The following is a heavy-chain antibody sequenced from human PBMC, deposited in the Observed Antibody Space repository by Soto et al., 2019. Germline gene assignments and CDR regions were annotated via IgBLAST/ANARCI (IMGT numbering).Heavy chain of an antibody. J-gene: IGHJ4*02. Sequence: HPGGSLRLSCAASGFTFDDYAMHWVRQAPGKGLEWVSGISWNSGSIGYADSVKGRFTISRDNAKNSLYLQMNSLRAEDTALYYCAKDNYSSSSGFDYWGQGT. D-gene: IGHD6-6*01. CDR3: AKDNYSSSSGFDY. CDR2: ISWNSGSI. V-gene: IGHV3-9*01. CDR1: GFTFDDYA.